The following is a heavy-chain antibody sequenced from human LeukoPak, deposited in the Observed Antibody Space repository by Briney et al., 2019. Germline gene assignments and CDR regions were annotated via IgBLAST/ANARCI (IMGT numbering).Heavy chain of an antibody. J-gene: IGHJ4*02. CDR3: TREDHSNYNY. Sequence: GGSLRLSCAASGFSFSSYWMSWVRQAPGKGLEWVANIKQDGGETFYVDSVKGRFTISRDNAKNSLYLQMNSLRAEDTAVYYCTREDHSNYNYWGQGTLVTVSS. CDR1: GFSFSSYW. CDR2: IKQDGGET. D-gene: IGHD4-11*01. V-gene: IGHV3-7*01.